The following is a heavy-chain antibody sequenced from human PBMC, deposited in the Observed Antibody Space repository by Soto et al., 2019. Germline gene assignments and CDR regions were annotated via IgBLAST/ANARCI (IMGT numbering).Heavy chain of an antibody. V-gene: IGHV3-33*01. CDR3: ASSLDYGDYWY. CDR1: GFTFSSYG. Sequence: GGFLRLSCAASGFTFSSYGMHWVRQAPGKGLEWVAVIWYDGSNKYYADSVKGRFTISRDNSKNTLYLQMNSLRAEDTAVYYCASSLDYGDYWYWGQGTLVTVSS. J-gene: IGHJ4*02. CDR2: IWYDGSNK. D-gene: IGHD4-17*01.